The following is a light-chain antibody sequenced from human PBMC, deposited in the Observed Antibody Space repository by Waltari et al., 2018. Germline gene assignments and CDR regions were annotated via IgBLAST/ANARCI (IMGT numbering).Light chain of an antibody. V-gene: IGKV3-15*01. CDR3: QQYNNWPP. J-gene: IGKJ5*01. CDR1: QRVSSN. CDR2: GAS. Sequence: EIVMTQSPATLSVSPGERATLSCRASQRVSSNLAWYQQKPGQAPWLLIYGASTRATGFPARFSGSGSGTEFTLTISSLQSEDFAVYYCQQYNNWPPFGQGTRLEIK.